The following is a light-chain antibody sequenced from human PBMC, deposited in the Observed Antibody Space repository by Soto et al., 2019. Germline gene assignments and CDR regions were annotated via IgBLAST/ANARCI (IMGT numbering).Light chain of an antibody. J-gene: IGKJ3*01. CDR3: QHYSSSPPELT. V-gene: IGKV3-20*01. Sequence: EIVLTQSPATLSLSPGERATLSCRASQSVSTNYLAWYQQRPGQAPRLLIFGASYRAPGIPDRFSGSGSGTHFTLTISRLEPEDFAVYYCQHYSSSPPELTFGPGTKVDSK. CDR1: QSVSTNY. CDR2: GAS.